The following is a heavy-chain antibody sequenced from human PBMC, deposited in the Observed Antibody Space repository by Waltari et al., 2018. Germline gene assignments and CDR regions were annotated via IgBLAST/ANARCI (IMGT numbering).Heavy chain of an antibody. CDR1: GGSIRNYY. Sequence: QVQLQESGPGLVQPSETLSLTCTVSGGSIRNYYWSWIRQSAGKGLEWIGRIYASGSTNYNPSLKSRVTMSVDTSKNQFSLKLSSVTAADTAVYYCARHNDDYYNYYIDVWGKGTTVTISS. CDR3: ARHNDDYYNYYIDV. J-gene: IGHJ6*03. V-gene: IGHV4-4*07. D-gene: IGHD1-1*01. CDR2: IYASGST.